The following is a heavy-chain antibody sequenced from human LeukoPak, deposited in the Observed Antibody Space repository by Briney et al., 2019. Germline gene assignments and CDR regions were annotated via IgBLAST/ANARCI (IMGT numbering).Heavy chain of an antibody. CDR3: ARRINGVVAATITLYYYYYMDV. CDR2: MNPNSGNT. CDR1: GYTFTSYD. Sequence: ASVKVSCKASGYTFTSYDINWVRQATGQGLEWMGWMNPNSGNTGYAQKFQGRVTMTRNTSISTAYMELSSLRSEDTAVYYCARRINGVVAATITLYYYYYMDVWGKGTTVTISS. J-gene: IGHJ6*03. D-gene: IGHD2-15*01. V-gene: IGHV1-8*01.